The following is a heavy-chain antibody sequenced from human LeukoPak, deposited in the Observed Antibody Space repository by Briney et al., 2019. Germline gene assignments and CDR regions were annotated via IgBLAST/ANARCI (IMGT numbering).Heavy chain of an antibody. Sequence: VASVKVSCKASGYTFTSYGISWVRQAPGQGLEWMGWINPNSGGTNYAQKFQGRVTMTKDTSISTAYMELSRLKSDDTAVYYCARDGIAAAGIPGAYYMDVWGKGTTVTISS. V-gene: IGHV1-2*02. D-gene: IGHD6-13*01. CDR1: GYTFTSYG. CDR2: INPNSGGT. CDR3: ARDGIAAAGIPGAYYMDV. J-gene: IGHJ6*03.